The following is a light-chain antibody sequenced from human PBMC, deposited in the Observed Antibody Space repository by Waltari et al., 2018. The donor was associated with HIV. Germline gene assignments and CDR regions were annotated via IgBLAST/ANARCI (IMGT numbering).Light chain of an antibody. V-gene: IGKV3-15*01. CDR2: GAS. CDR1: PSVTRN. J-gene: IGKJ1*01. Sequence: EIIMTQSPVTLSVSPGAIATISCRASPSVTRNLAWYQQKPGQAPSLLIYGASTRATGIPARFSGSGSGTEFILTISSLQSEDFGVYYCQQYNNWPQTWPPGTFGQGTKVEIK. CDR3: QQYNNWPQTWPPGT.